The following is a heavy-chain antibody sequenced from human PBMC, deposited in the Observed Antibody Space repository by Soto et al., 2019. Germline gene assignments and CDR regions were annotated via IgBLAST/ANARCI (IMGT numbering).Heavy chain of an antibody. CDR1: GFTFTRYS. CDR3: ARESEDLTSNFDY. V-gene: IGHV3-21*06. CDR2: ISSTTNYI. Sequence: EVQLVESGGGLVKPGGSLRLSCAASGFTFTRYSMNWVRQAPGKGLEWLSSISSTTNYIYYGDSMKGRFTISRDNAKNSLYLEMNSLRAEDTAVYYCARESEDLTSNFDYLGQGTLVTVSS. J-gene: IGHJ4*02.